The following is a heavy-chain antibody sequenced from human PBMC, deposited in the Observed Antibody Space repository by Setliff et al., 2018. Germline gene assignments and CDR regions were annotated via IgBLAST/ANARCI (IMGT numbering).Heavy chain of an antibody. CDR1: GGSISSNNFY. Sequence: SETLSLTCTVSGGSISSNNFYWGWIRQPPGKGLEWIGTISYSGSTYYNPSLKSRVTISVDTSKSQFSLKLSSVTAADTALYYCARDSVNLRKWDFWGQGTLVTVS. CDR3: ARDSVNLRKWDF. J-gene: IGHJ4*02. V-gene: IGHV4-39*07. CDR2: ISYSGST. D-gene: IGHD1-26*01.